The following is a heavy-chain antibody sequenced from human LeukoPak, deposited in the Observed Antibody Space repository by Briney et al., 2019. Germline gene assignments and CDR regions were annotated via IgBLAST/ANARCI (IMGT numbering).Heavy chain of an antibody. J-gene: IGHJ6*03. Sequence: PGGSLRLSCAASGFTFDDYGMSWVRQAPGKGLEWVSGINWNGGSTGYADSVKGRFTISRDNAKNSLYLQMNSLRAEDTALYYCARAPVTPTVTTPMDYYYYMDVWGKGTTVTVSS. CDR3: ARAPVTPTVTTPMDYYYYMDV. D-gene: IGHD4-17*01. CDR2: INWNGGST. V-gene: IGHV3-20*04. CDR1: GFTFDDYG.